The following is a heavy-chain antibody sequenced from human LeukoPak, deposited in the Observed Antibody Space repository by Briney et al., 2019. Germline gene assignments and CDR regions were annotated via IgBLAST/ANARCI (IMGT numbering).Heavy chain of an antibody. CDR2: INHSLST. Sequence: SETLSLTCDVSGGSFSGYYRSWVRQPPGQGLEWIGEINHSLSTNNNPPLKSRVAISIDTYKNQCSLKLSSVTAADTAVYYCARGLRGYYYMDVWGKGTTVTVSS. CDR1: GGSFSGYY. D-gene: IGHD3-16*01. V-gene: IGHV4-34*01. CDR3: ARGLRGYYYMDV. J-gene: IGHJ6*03.